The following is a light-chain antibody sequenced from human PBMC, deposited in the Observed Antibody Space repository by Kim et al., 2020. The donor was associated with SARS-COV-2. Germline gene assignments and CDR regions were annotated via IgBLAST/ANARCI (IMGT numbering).Light chain of an antibody. J-gene: IGKJ2*01. CDR2: KAS. Sequence: SASVGDRVTITCRASQRISTWLAWYQQKPGKAPKLLIYKASNLESGVPSRFSGSGSGTEFTLTISSLQPDDFATYYCQHYGTFFYTFGQGTKLEI. V-gene: IGKV1-5*03. CDR1: QRISTW. CDR3: QHYGTFFYT.